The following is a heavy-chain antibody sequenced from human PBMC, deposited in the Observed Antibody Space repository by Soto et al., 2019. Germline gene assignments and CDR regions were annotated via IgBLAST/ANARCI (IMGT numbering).Heavy chain of an antibody. CDR2: IYYSGST. Sequence: SETLSLTCTVSGGSISSGDYYWSWIRQPPGKGLEWIGYIYYSGSTYYNPSLKSRVTISVDTSKNQFSLKLSSVTAADTAVYYCAREGDASQWELPGMAAFDIWGQGTMVTVSS. D-gene: IGHD1-26*01. CDR3: AREGDASQWELPGMAAFDI. CDR1: GGSISSGDYY. J-gene: IGHJ3*02. V-gene: IGHV4-30-4*01.